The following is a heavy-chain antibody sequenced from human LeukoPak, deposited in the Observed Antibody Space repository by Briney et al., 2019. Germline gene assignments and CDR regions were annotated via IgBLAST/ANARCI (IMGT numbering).Heavy chain of an antibody. CDR2: INPNSGGT. Sequence: ASVKVSCKASGYTFTGYYMHWVRQAPGQGLEWMGWINPNSGGTNYAQKFQGRVTMTRDTSISTAYMELSSLRSEDTAVYYCARGDDGSGSPSYYFYYMDVWGKGPRSPSP. V-gene: IGHV1-2*02. D-gene: IGHD3-10*01. CDR3: ARGDDGSGSPSYYFYYMDV. CDR1: GYTFTGYY. J-gene: IGHJ6*03.